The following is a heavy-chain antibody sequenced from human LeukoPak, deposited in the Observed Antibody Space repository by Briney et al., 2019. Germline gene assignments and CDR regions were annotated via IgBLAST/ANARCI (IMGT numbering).Heavy chain of an antibody. CDR1: GFTFSSYS. V-gene: IGHV3-48*04. D-gene: IGHD3-10*01. CDR2: ISSSSSTI. J-gene: IGHJ4*02. CDR3: ARKGPSMVRGVIIPHFDY. Sequence: GGSLRLSCAASGFTFSSYSMNWVRQAPGKGLEWVSYISSSSSTIYYADSVKGRFTISRDNAKNSLYLQMNSLRAEDTAVYYCARKGPSMVRGVIIPHFDYWGQGTLVTVSS.